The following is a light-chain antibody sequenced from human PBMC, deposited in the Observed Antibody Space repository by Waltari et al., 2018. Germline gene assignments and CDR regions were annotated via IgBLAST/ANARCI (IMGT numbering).Light chain of an antibody. J-gene: IGLJ2*01. V-gene: IGLV3-25*03. Sequence: SYELTQPPSVSVSPGRTARITCSGETLPKQYAYWFQQKAGQAPVLLIYKDTKRPSGMSERFSGSSSGTTVTLTISGVQAEDEGDYYCQSADNSGTRVVFGGGTKLTVL. CDR2: KDT. CDR1: TLPKQY. CDR3: QSADNSGTRVV.